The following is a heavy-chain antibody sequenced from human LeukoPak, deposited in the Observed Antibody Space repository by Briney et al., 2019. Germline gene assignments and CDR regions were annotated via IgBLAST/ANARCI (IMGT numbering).Heavy chain of an antibody. V-gene: IGHV1-69*13. J-gene: IGHJ4*02. Sequence: ASVKVSCKGPGGTFSTYPTSWVRQAPGRGLEWMGGIIPIFDTTNYAQKFQDRATITADESTGTVYMELRSLRSEDTAIYYCARGRLGYCRTTSCYTFDHWGQGTLVTVSS. D-gene: IGHD2-2*01. CDR2: IIPIFDTT. CDR1: GGTFSTYP. CDR3: ARGRLGYCRTTSCYTFDH.